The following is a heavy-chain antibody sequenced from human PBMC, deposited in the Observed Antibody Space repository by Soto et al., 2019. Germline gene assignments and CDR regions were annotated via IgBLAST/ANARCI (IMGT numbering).Heavy chain of an antibody. CDR3: VRRALTATTSWRAFDD. J-gene: IGHJ3*01. Sequence: LXLSCSASWFTLSIFVINWVRKARGKGLEWVATVSPGGDVSHYTDSVKGRFTISSDNSRRTLHLQMDSLRAEDAAVYFCVRRALTATTSWRAFDDCAQGTVVTV. D-gene: IGHD2-2*01. V-gene: IGHV3-23*01. CDR1: WFTLSIFV. CDR2: VSPGGDVS.